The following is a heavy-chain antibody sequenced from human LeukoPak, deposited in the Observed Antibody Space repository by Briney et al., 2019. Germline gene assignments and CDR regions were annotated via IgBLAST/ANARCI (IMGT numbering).Heavy chain of an antibody. D-gene: IGHD6-13*01. CDR1: GFTFSSYG. V-gene: IGHV3-33*06. CDR3: AKEGIAAAGTVLGLFDY. J-gene: IGHJ4*02. Sequence: GGSLRLSCAASGFTFSSYGMHWVRQAPGKGLEWVAVIWYDGSNKYYADSVKGRFTISRDNSKNTLYLQMNSLRAEDTAVYYCAKEGIAAAGTVLGLFDYWGQGTLVTVSS. CDR2: IWYDGSNK.